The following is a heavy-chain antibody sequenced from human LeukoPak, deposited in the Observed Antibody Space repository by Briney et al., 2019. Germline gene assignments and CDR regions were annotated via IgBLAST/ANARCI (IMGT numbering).Heavy chain of an antibody. CDR1: GFTFDDYG. D-gene: IGHD1-26*01. Sequence: GGSLRLSCAASGFTFDDYGMSWVRQAPGKGLEWVSGINWNGGSTGYADYVKGRFTISRDNAKNSLDLQMNSLRAEDTALYYCARGSRGSYYGAFDIWGQETMVTVSS. CDR3: ARGSRGSYYGAFDI. CDR2: INWNGGST. J-gene: IGHJ3*02. V-gene: IGHV3-20*04.